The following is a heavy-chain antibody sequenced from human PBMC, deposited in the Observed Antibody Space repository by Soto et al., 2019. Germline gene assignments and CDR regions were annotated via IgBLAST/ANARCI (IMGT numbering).Heavy chain of an antibody. D-gene: IGHD3-9*01. J-gene: IGHJ5*02. CDR3: ARNLRYFDWLTPDHNWFDP. Sequence: QVQLQESGPGLVKPSQTLSLTCSVSGASISSNDYYWTWIRQHPGKGLEWIGYIHYSGSTYYNPSLKSRVTISVDTSKNQFSLKLSSVTAADTAVYYCARNLRYFDWLTPDHNWFDPWGQGTLVTVSS. CDR2: IHYSGST. CDR1: GASISSNDYY. V-gene: IGHV4-31*03.